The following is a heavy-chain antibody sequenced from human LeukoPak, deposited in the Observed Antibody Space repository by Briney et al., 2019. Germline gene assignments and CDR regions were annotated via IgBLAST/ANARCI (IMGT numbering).Heavy chain of an antibody. CDR3: TRRSGGTGTTLGY. J-gene: IGHJ4*01. Sequence: ASVKVSCKASGCIFTSYDINWVRQAPGQGLEWMGWMNPNSGNTGYAQKFQGRATITRNTSISIAYMELSSLRSEDTAVYYCTRRSGGTGTTLGYWGQGTLVTVSS. CDR1: GCIFTSYD. V-gene: IGHV1-8*02. CDR2: MNPNSGNT. D-gene: IGHD1-1*01.